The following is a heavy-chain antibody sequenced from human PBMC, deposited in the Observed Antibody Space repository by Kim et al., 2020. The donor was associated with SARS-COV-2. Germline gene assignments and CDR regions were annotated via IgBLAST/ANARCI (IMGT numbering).Heavy chain of an antibody. CDR2: ISGSGGST. V-gene: IGHV3-23*01. Sequence: GGSLRLSCAASGFTFSSYAMSWVRQAPGKGLEWVSAISGSGGSTYYADSVKGRFTISRDNSKNTLYLQMNSLRAEDTAVYYCATFQTGTTFLPYYYYGMDVWGQGTTVTVSS. CDR1: GFTFSSYA. D-gene: IGHD1-1*01. CDR3: ATFQTGTTFLPYYYYGMDV. J-gene: IGHJ6*02.